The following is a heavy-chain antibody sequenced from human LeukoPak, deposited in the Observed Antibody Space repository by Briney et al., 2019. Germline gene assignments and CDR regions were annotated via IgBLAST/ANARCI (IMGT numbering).Heavy chain of an antibody. CDR1: SGSISSIDYY. Sequence: SETLSLTCTVSSGSISSIDYYWGWLRQPPGKGLEWIGSNYYRGSTYYNPSLKSRVTISVDTSKNQFSLKLRSVTAADTAVYYCARSYCNSTSCYAVGAFDFWGQGTMVTVS. V-gene: IGHV4-39*01. D-gene: IGHD2-2*01. CDR2: NYYRGST. CDR3: ARSYCNSTSCYAVGAFDF. J-gene: IGHJ3*01.